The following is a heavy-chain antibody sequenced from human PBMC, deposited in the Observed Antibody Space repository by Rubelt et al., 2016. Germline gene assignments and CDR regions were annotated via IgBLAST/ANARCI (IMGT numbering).Heavy chain of an antibody. CDR3: ARIVGAFYYVDY. Sequence: EVQLVQSGAEVKKPGESLKISCKGSGYSFTNYWIGWVRQMPGKGLEWMGRIDPSVSYTNYSPSFQGHVTISADKSLSTAYLQWSSLKASDTAMYYCARIVGAFYYVDYWGQGTLVTVSS. CDR2: IDPSVSYT. V-gene: IGHV5-10-1*01. D-gene: IGHD1-26*01. J-gene: IGHJ4*02. CDR1: GYSFTNYW.